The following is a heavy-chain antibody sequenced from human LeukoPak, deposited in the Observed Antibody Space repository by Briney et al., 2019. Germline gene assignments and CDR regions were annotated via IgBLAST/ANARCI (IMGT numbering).Heavy chain of an antibody. V-gene: IGHV3-53*04. CDR2: ISSVGST. CDR1: GFTASSNY. CDR3: ARGGEYSSSWVGYYFDY. J-gene: IGHJ4*02. Sequence: GGSLRLSRAASGFTASSNYMSWVRQAPGKGLERGSVISSVGSTYYADSVKGRFTISRQNSKNTLYIQMNSLRAEDTAVYYCARGGEYSSSWVGYYFDYWGQGTLGTVSS. D-gene: IGHD6-6*01.